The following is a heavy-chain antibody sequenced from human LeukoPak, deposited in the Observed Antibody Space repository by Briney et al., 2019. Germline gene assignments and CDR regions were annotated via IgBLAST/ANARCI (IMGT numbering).Heavy chain of an antibody. Sequence: GASVKVSCKASGYTFTSYGISWVRQAPGQGLEWMGWISAYNGNTNYAQKLQGRVTMTTDTSTSTAYMELRSLRSDDTAVYYCARDVKDRYSGSYYEGGYWGQGTLVTVSS. J-gene: IGHJ4*02. CDR1: GYTFTSYG. V-gene: IGHV1-18*01. CDR2: ISAYNGNT. CDR3: ARDVKDRYSGSYYEGGY. D-gene: IGHD1-26*01.